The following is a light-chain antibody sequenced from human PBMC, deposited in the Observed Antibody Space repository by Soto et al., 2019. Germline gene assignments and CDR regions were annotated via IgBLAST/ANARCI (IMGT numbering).Light chain of an antibody. CDR1: SSVVGGYNY. CDR3: SSYTSSSTYV. J-gene: IGLJ1*01. Sequence: SVLTQPAPLSGSPGQSITLSCTGTSSVVGGYNYVSWYQQHPGKAPKLIIYDVSNRPSGVSNRFSGSKSGNTASLTISGLQAEDEADYYCSSYTSSSTYVFGTGTKVTVL. V-gene: IGLV2-14*01. CDR2: DVS.